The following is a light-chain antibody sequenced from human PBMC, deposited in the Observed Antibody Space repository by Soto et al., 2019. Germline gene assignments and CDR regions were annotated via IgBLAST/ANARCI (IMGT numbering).Light chain of an antibody. CDR2: AAS. Sequence: QMTTSPSSLSASIGDRVTITCRASTNDGKYLNWYQQKPGKAPNVLIHAASTLRSGVPLRFSGSGSGTEFTLTISSLQPEDSGTYYCQQIYVTPLTFGGGNRL. V-gene: IGKV1-39*01. CDR1: TNDGKY. CDR3: QQIYVTPLT. J-gene: IGKJ4*01.